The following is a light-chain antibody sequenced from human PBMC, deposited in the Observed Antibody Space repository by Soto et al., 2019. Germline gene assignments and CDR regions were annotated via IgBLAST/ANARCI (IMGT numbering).Light chain of an antibody. V-gene: IGKV2-30*01. CDR2: KVS. CDR3: MQGTHWPST. J-gene: IGKJ5*01. Sequence: DVVMTQSPLSLPVTLGQPASISCSSSQSLVYSDGNTYLNWFQQRPGQSQRRLIYKVSNRDSGVPDRFSGSGSGTDFTLKISRVEAEYVGVYYCMQGTHWPSTFGQGTRLEIK. CDR1: QSLVYSDGNTY.